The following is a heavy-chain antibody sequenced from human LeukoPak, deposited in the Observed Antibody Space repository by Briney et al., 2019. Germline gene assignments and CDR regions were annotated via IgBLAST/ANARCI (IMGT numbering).Heavy chain of an antibody. CDR2: MNPNSGNT. V-gene: IGHV1-8*02. Sequence: ASVKVSCKASGYTFTSYGISWVRQATGQGLEWMGWMNPNSGNTGYAQKFQGRVTMTRNTSISTAYTELSSLRSEDTAVYYCVRDGYYDFWSGSTQFNWFDPWGQGTLITVSS. D-gene: IGHD3-3*01. CDR3: VRDGYYDFWSGSTQFNWFDP. CDR1: GYTFTSYG. J-gene: IGHJ5*02.